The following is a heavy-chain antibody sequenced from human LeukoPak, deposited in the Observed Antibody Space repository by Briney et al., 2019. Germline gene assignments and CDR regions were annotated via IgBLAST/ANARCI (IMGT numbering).Heavy chain of an antibody. Sequence: ASVKVSCKASGYTFTCYYMHWVRQAPGQGLEWMGWINPNSGGTNYAQKFQGRVTMTRETSISTAYMELSRLRSDDTAVYYCARGLTVVTETDAFDIWGQGTMVTVSS. J-gene: IGHJ3*02. CDR1: GYTFTCYY. V-gene: IGHV1-2*02. CDR2: INPNSGGT. CDR3: ARGLTVVTETDAFDI. D-gene: IGHD4-23*01.